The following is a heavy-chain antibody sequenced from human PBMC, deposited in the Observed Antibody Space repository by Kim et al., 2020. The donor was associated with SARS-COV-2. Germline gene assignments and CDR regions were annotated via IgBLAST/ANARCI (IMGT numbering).Heavy chain of an antibody. V-gene: IGHV4-59*01. J-gene: IGHJ3*02. D-gene: IGHD6-13*01. CDR3: ARDRGSSWYRDDAFDI. Sequence: SLKSRVTISVDTSKNQFSLKLSSVTAADTAVYYCARDRGSSWYRDDAFDIWGQGTMVTVSS.